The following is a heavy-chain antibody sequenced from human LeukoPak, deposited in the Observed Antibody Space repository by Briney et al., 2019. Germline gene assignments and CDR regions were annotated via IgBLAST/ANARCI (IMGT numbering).Heavy chain of an antibody. Sequence: GGSLRLSCAASGFTFSSYGMHWVRQAPGKGLEWVAFIRYDGSNKYYADSVKGRFTISRDNAKNSLFLQMNSLRAEDMALYYCAKASTRSFSSGYYGNAFDIWGQGTMVTVSS. CDR1: GFTFSSYG. CDR2: IRYDGSNK. CDR3: AKASTRSFSSGYYGNAFDI. D-gene: IGHD6-25*01. J-gene: IGHJ3*02. V-gene: IGHV3-30*02.